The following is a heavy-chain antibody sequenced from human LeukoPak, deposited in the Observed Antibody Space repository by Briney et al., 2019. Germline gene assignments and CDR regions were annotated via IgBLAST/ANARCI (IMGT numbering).Heavy chain of an antibody. Sequence: GGSLRLSCAASGFTFSNAWMSWVRQAPGKWLEWVGRIKSKTDGGTTDYAAPVKGRFTISRDDSKNTLYLQMNSLKTEDTAVYFCTTDWENSYGRYFDYWRQGTLVTVSS. CDR2: IKSKTDGGTT. J-gene: IGHJ4*02. CDR3: TTDWENSYGRYFDY. D-gene: IGHD5-18*01. CDR1: GFTFSNAW. V-gene: IGHV3-15*01.